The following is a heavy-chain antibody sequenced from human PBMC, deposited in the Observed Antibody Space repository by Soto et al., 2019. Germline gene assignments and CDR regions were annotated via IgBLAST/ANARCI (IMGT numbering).Heavy chain of an antibody. Sequence: SLRLSCAASGFTFSSYDMHWVRQATGKGLEWVSAIGTAGDTYYPGSVKGRFTISRENAKNSLYLQMNSLRAGDTAVYYCARGPVYGAYGSAGALDGWGQGTLVTVSS. CDR1: GFTFSSYD. J-gene: IGHJ4*02. D-gene: IGHD4-17*01. V-gene: IGHV3-13*01. CDR3: ARGPVYGAYGSAGALDG. CDR2: IGTAGDT.